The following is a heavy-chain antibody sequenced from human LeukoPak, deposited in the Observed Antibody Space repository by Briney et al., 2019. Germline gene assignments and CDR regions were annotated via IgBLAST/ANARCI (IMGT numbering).Heavy chain of an antibody. CDR1: GFTFSSYA. CDR2: ISYDGSNK. V-gene: IGHV3-30-3*01. D-gene: IGHD3-22*01. Sequence: GRSLRLSYAASGFTFSSYAMHWVRQAPGKGLEWVAVISYDGSNKYYADSVKGRFTISRDNSKNTLYLQMNSLKAEDTAVYYCARSSGPTYDAFDIWGQGTMVTVSS. CDR3: ARSSGPTYDAFDI. J-gene: IGHJ3*02.